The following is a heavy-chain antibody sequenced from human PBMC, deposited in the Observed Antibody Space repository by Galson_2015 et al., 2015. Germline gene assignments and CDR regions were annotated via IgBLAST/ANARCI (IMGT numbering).Heavy chain of an antibody. D-gene: IGHD3-10*01. J-gene: IGHJ5*02. V-gene: IGHV3-53*01. CDR3: AREVEWFRVGHWFDP. Sequence: SLRLSCAASGFTVSSNYMCWVRQAPGKGLEWVSVIYSGGSTYYADSVRGRFTISRDKSKNTLHLQMNSLRAEDTAVYYCAREVEWFRVGHWFDPWGQGTLVTVPS. CDR1: GFTVSSNY. CDR2: IYSGGST.